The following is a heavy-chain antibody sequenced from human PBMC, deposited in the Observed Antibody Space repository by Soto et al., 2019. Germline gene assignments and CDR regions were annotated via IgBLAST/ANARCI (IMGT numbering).Heavy chain of an antibody. Sequence: EVQLVESGGGLVQPGRSLRLSCAASGFTFDDYAMHWVRQAPGKGLEWVSGISWNSGSIGYADSVKGRFTISRDNAKNYLYLQMNSLRAEDTALYYCAKIIDDSSGYLGPDAFDIWGQGTMVTVSS. CDR2: ISWNSGSI. CDR3: AKIIDDSSGYLGPDAFDI. J-gene: IGHJ3*02. D-gene: IGHD3-22*01. V-gene: IGHV3-9*01. CDR1: GFTFDDYA.